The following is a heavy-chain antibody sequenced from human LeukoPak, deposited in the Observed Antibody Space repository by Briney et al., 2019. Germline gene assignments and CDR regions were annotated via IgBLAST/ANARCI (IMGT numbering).Heavy chain of an antibody. J-gene: IGHJ5*02. V-gene: IGHV1-8*03. CDR1: GYTFTSYD. Sequence: GASVKVSCKASGYTFTSYDINWVRQATGQGLEWMGWMNPNSGNTGYAQKFQGRVTITRNTSISTAYMELSSLRSEDTAVYYCARRLRRSNNWFDPWGQGTLVTVSS. CDR2: MNPNSGNT. D-gene: IGHD6-25*01. CDR3: ARRLRRSNNWFDP.